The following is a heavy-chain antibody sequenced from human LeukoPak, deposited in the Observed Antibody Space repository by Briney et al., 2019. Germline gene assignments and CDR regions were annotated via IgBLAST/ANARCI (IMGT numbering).Heavy chain of an antibody. J-gene: IGHJ3*02. D-gene: IGHD2-21*02. CDR3: ARAPYCGGDCYPRDAFDI. CDR1: GYTFTSYD. V-gene: IGHV1-8*01. Sequence: ASVKVSCKASGYTFTSYDINWVRQATGQGLEWMGWMNPNGGNTGYAQKFQGRVTITADKSTSTAYMELSSLRSEDTAVYHCARAPYCGGDCYPRDAFDIWGQGTMVTVSS. CDR2: MNPNGGNT.